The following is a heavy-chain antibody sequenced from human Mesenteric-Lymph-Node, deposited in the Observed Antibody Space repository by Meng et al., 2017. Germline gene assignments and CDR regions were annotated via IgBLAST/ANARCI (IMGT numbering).Heavy chain of an antibody. J-gene: IGHJ2*01. V-gene: IGHV3-21*01. D-gene: IGHD3-22*01. CDR3: ASDYYDSSGYSYWYFDL. CDR1: GFTFSSYS. Sequence: GGSLRLSCAASGFTFSSYSMNWVRQAPGKGLEWVSSISSSSSYIYYADSVKGRFTISRDNAKNSLYLQMNSLRAEDTAVYYCASDYYDSSGYSYWYFDLWGRGTLVTVSS. CDR2: ISSSSSYI.